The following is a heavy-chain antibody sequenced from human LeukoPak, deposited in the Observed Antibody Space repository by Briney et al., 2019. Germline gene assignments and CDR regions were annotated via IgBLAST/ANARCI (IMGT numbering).Heavy chain of an antibody. D-gene: IGHD2-2*01. CDR3: ASGYCSSTSCFDY. CDR1: GDSISSDDW. CDR2: INHSGST. J-gene: IGHJ4*02. V-gene: IGHV4-4*02. Sequence: SETLSLTCVVSGDSISSDDWWNWIRQPPGKGLEWIGEINHSGSTNYNPSLKSRVTISVDTSKNQFSLKLSSVTAADTAVYYCASGYCSSTSCFDYWGQGTLVTVSS.